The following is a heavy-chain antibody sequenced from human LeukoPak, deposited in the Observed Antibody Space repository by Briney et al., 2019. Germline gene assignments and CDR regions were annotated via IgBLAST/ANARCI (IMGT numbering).Heavy chain of an antibody. CDR3: ARDRNSGYSGYDLDY. D-gene: IGHD5-12*01. V-gene: IGHV1-69*13. Sequence: GASVKVSCKASGGTFSSYAISWVRQAPGQGLEWMGGIIPIFGTANYAQKFQGRVTITADESTSTAYMELSSLRSEDTAVYYCARDRNSGYSGYDLDYWGQGTLVTVSS. J-gene: IGHJ4*02. CDR1: GGTFSSYA. CDR2: IIPIFGTA.